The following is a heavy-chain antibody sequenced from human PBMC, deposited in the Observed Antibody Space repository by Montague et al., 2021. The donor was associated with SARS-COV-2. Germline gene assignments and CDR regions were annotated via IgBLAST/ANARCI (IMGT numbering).Heavy chain of an antibody. CDR2: IYYSGST. CDR3: ARDPRVVEAATLNNWFDP. Sequence: SETLSLTCTVSGGSISSSSYYWGWIRQPPGKGLEWIGSIYYSGSTYYNPSLKSRVTMSLDTSKNQFSLKLSSVTAADTAVYYCARDPRVVEAATLNNWFDPWGQGTLVTVSS. J-gene: IGHJ5*02. V-gene: IGHV4-39*07. D-gene: IGHD2-15*01. CDR1: GGSISSSSYY.